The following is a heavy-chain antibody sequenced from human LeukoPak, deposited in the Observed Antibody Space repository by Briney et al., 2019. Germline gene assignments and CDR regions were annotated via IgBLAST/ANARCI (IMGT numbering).Heavy chain of an antibody. Sequence: GGSLRLSCAASGFIFNTYVMHWVRQAPGKGLEWLAFIRYDGSNKNYADSVKGRFTISRDNTKNSLYLQMSSLRAEDTAVYYCAKLLYYYDSSQPYWGQGTLVTVSS. J-gene: IGHJ4*02. V-gene: IGHV3-30*02. CDR2: IRYDGSNK. D-gene: IGHD3-22*01. CDR3: AKLLYYYDSSQPY. CDR1: GFIFNTYV.